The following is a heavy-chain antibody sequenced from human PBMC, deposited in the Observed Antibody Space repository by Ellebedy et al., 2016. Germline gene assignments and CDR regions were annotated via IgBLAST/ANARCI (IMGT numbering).Heavy chain of an antibody. CDR2: INDLGSA. CDR1: GGSFSGYY. D-gene: IGHD3-10*01. CDR3: ARVSHYYSVNFDS. Sequence: SETLSLXXAVNGGSFSGYYWSWIRQAPGKGLEWIAEINDLGSANYNPSLQSRVSMSVDTSKNQFSLTLTSLTAADTAVYYCARVSHYYSVNFDSWGQGTLVTVSS. V-gene: IGHV4-34*01. J-gene: IGHJ4*02.